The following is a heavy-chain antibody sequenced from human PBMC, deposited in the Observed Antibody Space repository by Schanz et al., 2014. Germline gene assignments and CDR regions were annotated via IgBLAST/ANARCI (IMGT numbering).Heavy chain of an antibody. J-gene: IGHJ6*02. D-gene: IGHD3-16*01. V-gene: IGHV3-21*04. CDR1: GFTFSSYG. Sequence: EVQLVESGGGLVKPGGSLRLSCAASGFTFSSYGMNWVRQAPGKGLEWVSYISSSSSYIYYADSMKGRFTISRDNAKNSLYLQMNSLKTEDTAVYFCARAAYSHGLDVWGRGTTVTVSS. CDR3: ARAAYSHGLDV. CDR2: ISSSSSYI.